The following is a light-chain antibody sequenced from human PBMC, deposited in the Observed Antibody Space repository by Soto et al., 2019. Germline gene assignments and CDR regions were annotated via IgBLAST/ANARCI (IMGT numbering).Light chain of an antibody. J-gene: IGKJ1*01. CDR1: QSVSHNY. Sequence: EIVMTQSPATLSVYTGERATLSCRASQSVSHNYLAWYQQKPGQAPRLLIYGASNRATGIPDRFSGSGSGTDFTLTISRLEPEDFAVYYCQQYGSSGTFGQGTKVAIK. CDR3: QQYGSSGT. V-gene: IGKV3-20*01. CDR2: GAS.